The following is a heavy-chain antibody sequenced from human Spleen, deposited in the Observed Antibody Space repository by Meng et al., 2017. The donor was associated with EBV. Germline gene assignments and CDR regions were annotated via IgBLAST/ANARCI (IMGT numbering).Heavy chain of an antibody. CDR2: VHYTGST. J-gene: IGHJ5*02. CDR1: GYSISSFYY. CDR3: ARPFPSWQSPRLDPFGA. Sequence: QLPLRESGPAQVKPSETLSLTCTVSGYSISSFYYWGWIRQPPGRGLEWIGSVHYTGSTYYSPSLKSRVTVSVDTSKNQFSLRLTSVTAADTAVYYCARPFPSWQSPRLDPFGAWGQGTLVTVSS. V-gene: IGHV4-39*01. D-gene: IGHD6-19*01.